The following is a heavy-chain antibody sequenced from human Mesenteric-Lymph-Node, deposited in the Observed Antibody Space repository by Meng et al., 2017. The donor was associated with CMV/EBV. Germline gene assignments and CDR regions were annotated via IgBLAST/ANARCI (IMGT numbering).Heavy chain of an antibody. CDR3: ARVDSAVVPAAPDY. CDR2: ISSSGSTI. Sequence: GESLKISCAASEFTFSTYSMNWVRQAPGKGLEWVSYISSSGSTIYYADSVKGRFTISRDNAKNSLYLQMNSLRAEDTAVYYCARVDSAVVPAAPDYWGQGTLVTISS. D-gene: IGHD2-2*01. V-gene: IGHV3-48*04. CDR1: EFTFSTYS. J-gene: IGHJ4*02.